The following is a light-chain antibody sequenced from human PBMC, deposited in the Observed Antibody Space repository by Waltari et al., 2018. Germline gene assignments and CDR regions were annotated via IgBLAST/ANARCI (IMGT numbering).Light chain of an antibody. CDR2: DTA. Sequence: DIQMTQSPSSLSASVGDRVSITCQASQNIDNYLNWYQLKPGKAPKLLIHDTAILETGVPSRFSGRRSGTEFTFTISNLQPEDFATYFCLQYDIFPLTFGGGTKVEIK. CDR3: LQYDIFPLT. CDR1: QNIDNY. V-gene: IGKV1-33*01. J-gene: IGKJ4*01.